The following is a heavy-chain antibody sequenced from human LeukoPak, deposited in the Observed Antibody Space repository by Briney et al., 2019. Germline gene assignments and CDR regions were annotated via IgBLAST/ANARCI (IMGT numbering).Heavy chain of an antibody. J-gene: IGHJ4*02. V-gene: IGHV3-30-3*01. CDR2: ISYDGSNK. CDR3: AREVTHYSDNSGYFDY. CDR1: GFTFSSYA. D-gene: IGHD3-22*01. Sequence: GGSLRLSCAASGFTFSSYAMHWVRQAPGEGLEWVTVISYDGSNKYYADSVKGRFTISRDNSKNTVYLQMNSLRAEDTAVYFCAREVTHYSDNSGYFDYWGQGTQVTVSS.